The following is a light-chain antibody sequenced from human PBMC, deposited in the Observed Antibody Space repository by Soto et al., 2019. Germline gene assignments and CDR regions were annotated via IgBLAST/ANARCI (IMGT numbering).Light chain of an antibody. CDR1: SSNIGGNA. J-gene: IGLJ3*02. CDR3: AVWDDSLIGWV. CDR2: SNS. V-gene: IGLV1-44*01. Sequence: QSVVTQPPSMSGTPGQRVTISCSGSSSNIGGNAVNWYQQLPGTAPKLLIYSNSQRPSGVPDRFSGSKSGTSASLALSGLQSEDEADYYCAVWDDSLIGWVFGGGTKLTVL.